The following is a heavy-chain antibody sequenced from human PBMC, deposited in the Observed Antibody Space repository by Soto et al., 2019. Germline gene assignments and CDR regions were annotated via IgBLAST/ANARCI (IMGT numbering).Heavy chain of an antibody. J-gene: IGHJ4*02. CDR3: TKSAASAGWGVDF. Sequence: EVQLVESGGGLVQPGGSLRLSCVASGFMVDSYAMNWVRQAPGKGLEWVSYISPGGDRIYYAESLKGRITISRDNARNSLSLPMNILSDEDTAVYYCTKSAASAGWGVDFWGQGTMVTVSS. CDR2: ISPGGDRI. V-gene: IGHV3-48*02. CDR1: GFMVDSYA. D-gene: IGHD6-19*01.